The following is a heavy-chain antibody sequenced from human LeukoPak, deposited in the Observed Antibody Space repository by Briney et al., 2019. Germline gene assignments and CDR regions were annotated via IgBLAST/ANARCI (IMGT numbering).Heavy chain of an antibody. D-gene: IGHD2-15*01. J-gene: IGHJ6*02. V-gene: IGHV3-23*01. CDR1: GFTFSSYA. Sequence: PGGSLRLSCAASGFTFSSYAMSWVRQAPGKGLEWVSAISGSGGSTYYADSVKGRFTISRDNSKNTLYLQMNSLRAEDTAVYYCARSDCSGGSCYPDYYYYGMDVWGQGTTVTVSS. CDR2: ISGSGGST. CDR3: ARSDCSGGSCYPDYYYYGMDV.